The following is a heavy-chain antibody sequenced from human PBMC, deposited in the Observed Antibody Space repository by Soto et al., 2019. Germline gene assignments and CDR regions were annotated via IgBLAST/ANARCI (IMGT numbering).Heavy chain of an antibody. D-gene: IGHD3-22*01. Sequence: QVRLVESGGGVVQPGRSLRLSCAASGFTFSNYAMHWVRQAPGKGLEWVAVMSFDETKKYHAASVEGRFTISRDNSQNTPDLQMNSLRAEDTALYYCARSHAPYYYDTTGFFFGLDVWGQGTTVVVSS. CDR1: GFTFSNYA. V-gene: IGHV3-30-3*01. J-gene: IGHJ6*02. CDR2: MSFDETKK. CDR3: ARSHAPYYYDTTGFFFGLDV.